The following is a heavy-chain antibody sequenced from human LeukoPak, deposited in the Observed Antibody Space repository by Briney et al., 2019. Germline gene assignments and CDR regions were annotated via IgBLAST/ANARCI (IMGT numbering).Heavy chain of an antibody. CDR2: IWYDGSNK. CDR1: GFTFRSHA. D-gene: IGHD3-22*01. V-gene: IGHV3-30*04. CDR3: ARDRGYYYDSSGSLGY. Sequence: GTSLRLSCATSGFTFRSHAMHWVRQSPGKGLEWVAQIWYDGSNKYYADSVKGRFTISRDNSKNTLYLQMNSLRAEDTAVYYCARDRGYYYDSSGSLGYWGQGTLVTVSS. J-gene: IGHJ4*02.